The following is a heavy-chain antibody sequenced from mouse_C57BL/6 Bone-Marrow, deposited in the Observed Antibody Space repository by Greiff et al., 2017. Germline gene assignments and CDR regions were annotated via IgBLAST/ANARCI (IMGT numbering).Heavy chain of an antibody. CDR1: GYTFTSYG. J-gene: IGHJ3*01. Sequence: QVQLQQSGAELARPGASVKLSCKASGYTFTSYGISWVKQRTGQGLEWIGEIYPRSGNTYYNEKFKGKATLTADKSSSTAYMELRSLTSEDSAVYFCARSAYYCNYPFAYWGQGTLVTVSA. D-gene: IGHD2-10*01. V-gene: IGHV1-81*01. CDR2: IYPRSGNT. CDR3: ARSAYYCNYPFAY.